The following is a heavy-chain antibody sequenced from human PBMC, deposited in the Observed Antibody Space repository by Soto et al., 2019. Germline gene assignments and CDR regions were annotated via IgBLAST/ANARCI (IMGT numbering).Heavy chain of an antibody. V-gene: IGHV1-69*13. CDR2: IIPIFGTA. CDR3: ARDRGGGSIFGGHYGMDV. J-gene: IGHJ6*02. CDR1: GGTFSSYA. Sequence: SVKVSCKASGGTFSSYAISWVRQAPGQGLEWMGGIIPIFGTANYAQKFQGRVTITADESTSTAYMELSSLRSEDTAVYYCARDRGGGSIFGGHYGMDVWGQGTTVTVSS. D-gene: IGHD3-3*01.